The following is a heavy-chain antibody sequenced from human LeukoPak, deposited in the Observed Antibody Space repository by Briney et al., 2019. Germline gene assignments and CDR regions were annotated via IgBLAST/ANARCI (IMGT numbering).Heavy chain of an antibody. V-gene: IGHV3-48*03. Sequence: HPGGSLRLSCAAPGFSFSSKEMNWVRQAPGKGLEWISYVGRSGATKYYADSVKGRFTVSRDNAKNSLFLQMDSLRVEDTAIYYCAREGYYFMDVWGKGTTVTISS. CDR3: AREGYYFMDV. CDR2: VGRSGATK. J-gene: IGHJ6*03. CDR1: GFSFSSKE.